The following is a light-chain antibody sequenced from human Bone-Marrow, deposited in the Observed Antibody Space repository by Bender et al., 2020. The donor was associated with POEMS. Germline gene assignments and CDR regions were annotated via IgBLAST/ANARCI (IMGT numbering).Light chain of an antibody. J-gene: IGLJ3*02. V-gene: IGLV2-14*01. CDR1: SSDVGGYNY. CDR3: SSYTGSSTWV. CDR2: DVI. Sequence: QPALTQPASVSGSPGQSITISCTGTSSDVGGYNYVSWYQQHPGKAPKLMTSDVINRPSGVSNRFSGSKSGNTASLTISGLQAEDEADYYCSSYTGSSTWVFGGGTKLTVL.